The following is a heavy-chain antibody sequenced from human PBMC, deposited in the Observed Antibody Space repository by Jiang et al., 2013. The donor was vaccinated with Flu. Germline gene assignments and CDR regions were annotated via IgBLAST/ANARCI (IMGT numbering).Heavy chain of an antibody. CDR3: ARVVAGVSDY. D-gene: IGHD2-2*01. J-gene: IGHJ4*02. CDR2: IKEDGSEK. CDR1: GFTFSSYW. V-gene: IGHV3-7*03. Sequence: GGLVQPGGSLRLSCAASGFTFSSYWMDWVRQAPGKGLEWVANIKEDGSEKYYVDSVKGRFTISRDNAKNSLYLQMNSLGAEDTAVYYCARVVAGVSDYWGQGTLVTVSS.